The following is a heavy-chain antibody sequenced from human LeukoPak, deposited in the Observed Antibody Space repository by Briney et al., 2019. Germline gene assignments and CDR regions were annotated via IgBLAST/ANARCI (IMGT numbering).Heavy chain of an antibody. CDR1: GYTFTCYY. J-gene: IGHJ4*02. D-gene: IGHD6-19*01. V-gene: IGHV1-2*02. CDR3: TRALPRIAVAATGH. Sequence: SVKVSCKASGYTFTCYYMHWVRHAPAQGLERMGWINLNSSGTNYAQKSQGRVTMTRGTSISTAHMERSGLRSDATAVYYCTRALPRIAVAATGHWGQGTLVTVSS. CDR2: INLNSSGT.